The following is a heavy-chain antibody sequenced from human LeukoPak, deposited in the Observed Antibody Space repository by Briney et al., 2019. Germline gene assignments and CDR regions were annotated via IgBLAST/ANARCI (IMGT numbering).Heavy chain of an antibody. D-gene: IGHD2-21*01. V-gene: IGHV1-46*01. Sequence: GASVKVSCKASGYTFTSYYMHWVQQAPGQGLEWMGIINPSGGSTSYAQKFQGRVTMTRDMSTSTVYMELSSLRSEDTAVYYCARDCGGEIHAFDIWGQGTMVTVSS. CDR1: GYTFTSYY. J-gene: IGHJ3*02. CDR3: ARDCGGEIHAFDI. CDR2: INPSGGST.